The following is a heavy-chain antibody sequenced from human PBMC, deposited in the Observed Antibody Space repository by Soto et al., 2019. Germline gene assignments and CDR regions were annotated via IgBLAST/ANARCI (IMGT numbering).Heavy chain of an antibody. D-gene: IGHD3-10*01. CDR2: IDPGDSDN. V-gene: IGHV5-51*01. J-gene: IGHJ4*02. CDR3: ATLDRSDIFYGFDS. Sequence: GASLKISCKASEYKFRNYWIAWVRQMPGKGLECMGIIDPGDSDNKYSPSFRSQVTTSAYKSVRTAYLQWVSPRASDTAMYYCATLDRSDIFYGFDSWGQGTPVTVSS. CDR1: EYKFRNYW.